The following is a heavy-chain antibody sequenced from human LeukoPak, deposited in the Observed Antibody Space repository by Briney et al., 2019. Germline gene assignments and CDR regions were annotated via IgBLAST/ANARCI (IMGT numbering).Heavy chain of an antibody. Sequence: GASVKVSCKASGGTFSSYAISWVRQAPGQGLEWMGGIIPIFGTANYAQKFQGRVTITADKSTSTAYMELSSLRSEGTAVYYCASGVDIVAPYDYWGQGTLVTVSS. CDR3: ASGVDIVAPYDY. V-gene: IGHV1-69*06. CDR2: IIPIFGTA. D-gene: IGHD5-12*01. CDR1: GGTFSSYA. J-gene: IGHJ4*02.